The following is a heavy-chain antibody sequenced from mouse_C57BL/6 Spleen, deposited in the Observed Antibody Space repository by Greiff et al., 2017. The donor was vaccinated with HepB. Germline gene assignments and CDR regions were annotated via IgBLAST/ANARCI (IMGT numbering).Heavy chain of an antibody. D-gene: IGHD1-1*01. Sequence: VQGVESGPGLVAPSQSLSITCTVSGFSLTSYGVSWVRQPPGKGLEWLGVIWGDGSTNYHSALISRLSISKDNSKSQVFLKLNSLQTDDTATYYCAKEGHYYGDTSFAYWGQGTLVTVSA. J-gene: IGHJ3*01. CDR2: IWGDGST. CDR1: GFSLTSYG. V-gene: IGHV2-3*01. CDR3: AKEGHYYGDTSFAY.